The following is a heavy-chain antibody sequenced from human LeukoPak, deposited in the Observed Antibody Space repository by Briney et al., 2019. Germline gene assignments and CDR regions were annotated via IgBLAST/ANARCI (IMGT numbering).Heavy chain of an antibody. CDR1: GGSISSYY. CDR2: FYTSGST. V-gene: IGHV4-4*07. D-gene: IGHD6-6*01. CDR3: AGLSSSSRYYYYMDV. J-gene: IGHJ6*03. Sequence: SETLSLTCTVSGGSISSYYWSWIRQPAGKGLEWIGRFYTSGSTNYNPSLKSRVTMSVDTSKNQFSLKLSSVTAADTAVYYCAGLSSSSRYYYYMDVWGKGTTVTVSS.